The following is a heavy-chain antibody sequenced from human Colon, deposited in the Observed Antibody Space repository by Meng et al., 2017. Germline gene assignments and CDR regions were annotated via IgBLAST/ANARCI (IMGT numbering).Heavy chain of an antibody. CDR3: AKSWYDNGDYVRFSDC. Sequence: GGSLRLSCAASRFSFSVYAMNWVRQAPGKGLEWVSAISGSGDRAYYADSVKGRFTISRDNSKNTLYLQMNSLRVEDTAVYYCAKSWYDNGDYVRFSDCWGQGPLVTVSS. D-gene: IGHD4-17*01. J-gene: IGHJ4*02. CDR1: RFSFSVYA. V-gene: IGHV3-23*01. CDR2: ISGSGDRA.